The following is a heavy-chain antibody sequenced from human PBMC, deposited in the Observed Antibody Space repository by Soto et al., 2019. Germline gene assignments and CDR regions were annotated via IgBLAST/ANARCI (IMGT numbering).Heavy chain of an antibody. V-gene: IGHV4-39*07. CDR3: ARIYCSGGSCNDAFDI. Sequence: SETLSLTCTVSGGSISSSSYYWGWIRQPPGKGLEWIGEIYHSGSTNYNPSLKSRVTISVDKSKNQFSLKLSSVTAADTAVYYCARIYCSGGSCNDAFDIWGQGTMVTVSS. CDR1: GGSISSSSYY. J-gene: IGHJ3*02. D-gene: IGHD2-15*01. CDR2: IYHSGST.